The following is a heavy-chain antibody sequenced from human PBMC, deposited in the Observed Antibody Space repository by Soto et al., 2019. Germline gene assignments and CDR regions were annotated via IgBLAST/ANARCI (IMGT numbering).Heavy chain of an antibody. D-gene: IGHD3-16*01. CDR2: FDFNSGRT. Sequence: PVGSLRLSCVVSAFTSRNYAIHWIRQAPGKGLEWVSGFDFNSGRTGYADSVKGRFTISRDNAKNSLSLEMKSLRVEDTALHYCTKDLVPGGADVWGQGTTVTVSS. CDR3: TKDLVPGGADV. V-gene: IGHV3-9*02. J-gene: IGHJ6*02. CDR1: AFTSRNYA.